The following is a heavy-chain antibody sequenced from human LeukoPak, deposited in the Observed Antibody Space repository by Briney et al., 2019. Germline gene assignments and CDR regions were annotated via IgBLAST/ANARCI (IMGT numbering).Heavy chain of an antibody. CDR1: GFTFSNYA. CDR3: VKQDGGLGRPDH. Sequence: GGSLRLSCSVSGFTFSNYASHWVRQAPGKGLECVSAISSNGDSTYYADSVKGRFTISRDNSKNTLYLQMSSLRTEDTAVYYCVKQDGGLGRPDHWGQGTLVTVSS. J-gene: IGHJ4*02. D-gene: IGHD1-1*01. V-gene: IGHV3-64D*06. CDR2: ISSNGDST.